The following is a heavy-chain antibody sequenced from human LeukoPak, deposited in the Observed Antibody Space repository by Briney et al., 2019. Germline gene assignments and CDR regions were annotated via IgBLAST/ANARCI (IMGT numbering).Heavy chain of an antibody. J-gene: IGHJ6*03. Sequence: ASVKASCKASGYTITSCSMHWVRQAPGQGLEWVGIIDPSGGSTNYAQKFQDRVTMTRDMSTSTVYMELSSLRSEDTAVYYCARGPYCSGPSCYMDVWGKGTTVTVSS. CDR3: ARGPYCSGPSCYMDV. D-gene: IGHD2-15*01. CDR1: GYTITSCS. V-gene: IGHV1-46*01. CDR2: IDPSGGST.